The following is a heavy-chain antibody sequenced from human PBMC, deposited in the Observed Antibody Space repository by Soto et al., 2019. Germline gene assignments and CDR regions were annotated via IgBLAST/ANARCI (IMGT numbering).Heavy chain of an antibody. CDR2: IIPIFGTA. CDR1: GGTFSSYA. CDR3: ARNRVLYSSSSRGWYWFDP. Sequence: SVKVSCKASGGTFSSYAISWVRQAPGQGLEWMGGIIPIFGTANYAQKFQGRVTITADESTSTAYMELSSLRSEDTAVYYCARNRVLYSSSSRGWYWFDPWGQGTLITVSS. V-gene: IGHV1-69*13. D-gene: IGHD6-13*01. J-gene: IGHJ5*02.